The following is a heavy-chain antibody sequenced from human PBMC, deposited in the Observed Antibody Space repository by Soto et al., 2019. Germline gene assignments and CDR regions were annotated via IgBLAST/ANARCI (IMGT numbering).Heavy chain of an antibody. Sequence: ASVKVSCKASGYTFTSYAMHWVRQAPGQRLEWMGVVNPSGGSTKYAQNFQGRVTMTRDTSTTTIYMELSSLRSDDTAIYYCAREENCSGGTCYSEYFHRWGQGTLVTVSS. CDR1: GYTFTSYA. D-gene: IGHD2-15*01. CDR2: VNPSGGST. CDR3: AREENCSGGTCYSEYFHR. J-gene: IGHJ1*01. V-gene: IGHV1-46*01.